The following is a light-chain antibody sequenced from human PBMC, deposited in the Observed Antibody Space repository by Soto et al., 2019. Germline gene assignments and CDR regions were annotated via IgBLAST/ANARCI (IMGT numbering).Light chain of an antibody. CDR3: QQYGSSRT. V-gene: IGKV3-20*01. J-gene: IGKJ1*01. CDR2: GAS. CDR1: QSFXSSY. Sequence: IVLTQSPGTLSLSPGERATLSCRASQSFXSSYSAWYMQKPGQATRLLIYGASTRATVIPDRFSGSGCGTDFTITISRLEPEDVEVYYCQQYGSSRTFGQGTKVDIK.